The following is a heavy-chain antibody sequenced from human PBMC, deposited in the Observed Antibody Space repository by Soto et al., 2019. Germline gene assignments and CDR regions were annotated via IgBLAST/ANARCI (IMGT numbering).Heavy chain of an antibody. Sequence: GGSLRLSCAASGFTFSSYAMSWVRQAPGKGLEWVSSISGSGGSTYYADSVKGRFTISRDNSKNTLYLQMNSLRAEDTAVYYCAKARLAYGPPYQGDYWGQGTLVTVSS. CDR1: GFTFSSYA. CDR3: AKARLAYGPPYQGDY. J-gene: IGHJ4*02. CDR2: ISGSGGST. V-gene: IGHV3-23*01. D-gene: IGHD4-17*01.